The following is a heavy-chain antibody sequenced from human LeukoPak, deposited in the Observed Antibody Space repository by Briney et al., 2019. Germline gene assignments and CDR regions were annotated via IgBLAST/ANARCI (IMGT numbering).Heavy chain of an antibody. CDR3: AGHTAMVHRIDP. CDR2: TYYSGST. Sequence: PSETLSLTCTVSGGSISSYYWSWIRQPPGKGLEWIGYTYYSGSTNYNPSLKSRVTISVDTSKNQCSLKLSSVTAADTAVYYCAGHTAMVHRIDPWGQGTLVTVSS. CDR1: GGSISSYY. V-gene: IGHV4-59*08. D-gene: IGHD5-18*01. J-gene: IGHJ5*02.